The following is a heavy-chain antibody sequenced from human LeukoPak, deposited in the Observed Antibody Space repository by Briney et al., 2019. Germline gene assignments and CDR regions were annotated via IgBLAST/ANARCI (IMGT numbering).Heavy chain of an antibody. CDR1: GGSISSSSDY. CDR2: IYYSGST. Sequence: SETLSLTCTVSGGSISSSSDYWGWIRQPPGKGLEWTGSIYYSGSTYYNPSLKSRVTVSVDTSKNQFSLKLTSVTAADTAVYYCARDAGGGTGTFAYWGQGTLVTVSS. V-gene: IGHV4-39*07. D-gene: IGHD1-1*01. J-gene: IGHJ4*02. CDR3: ARDAGGGTGTFAY.